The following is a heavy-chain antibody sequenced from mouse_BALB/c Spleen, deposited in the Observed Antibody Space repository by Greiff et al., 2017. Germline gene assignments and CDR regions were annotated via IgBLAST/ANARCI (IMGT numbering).Heavy chain of an antibody. D-gene: IGHD1-1*01. J-gene: IGHJ2*01. CDR1: GFTFSSYG. Sequence: DVKLVESGGDLVKPGGSLKLSCAASGFTFSSYGMSWVRQTPDKRLEWVATISSGGSYTYYPDSVKGRFTISRDNAKNTLYLQMSSLKSEDTAMYYCARDYYGSSYVGYFDYWGQGTTLTVSS. CDR2: ISSGGSYT. V-gene: IGHV5-6*02. CDR3: ARDYYGSSYVGYFDY.